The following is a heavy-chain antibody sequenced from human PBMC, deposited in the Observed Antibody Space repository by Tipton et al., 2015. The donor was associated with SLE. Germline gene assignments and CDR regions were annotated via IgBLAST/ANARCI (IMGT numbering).Heavy chain of an antibody. J-gene: IGHJ5*02. V-gene: IGHV4-59*01. CDR2: IYYSGST. CDR3: ARGVGYEDL. CDR1: GGSISSYY. D-gene: IGHD5-12*01. Sequence: TLSLTCTVSGGSISSYYWSWIRQPPGKGLEWIGYIYYSGSTNYNPSLKSRVTISVDTSKNQFSLKSNSVTAADTAVYYCARGVGYEDLWGQGTLVTVSA.